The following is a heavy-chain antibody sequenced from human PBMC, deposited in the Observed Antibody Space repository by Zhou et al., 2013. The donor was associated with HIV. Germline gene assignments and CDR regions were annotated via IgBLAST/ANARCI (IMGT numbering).Heavy chain of an antibody. CDR2: IIPIFGTA. CDR3: ARSGSIVGALGRQAYYYYYMDV. J-gene: IGHJ6*03. D-gene: IGHD1-26*01. CDR1: GGTFSSYA. Sequence: QVQLVQSGAEVKKPGSSVKVSCKASGGTFSSYAISWVRQAPGQGLEWMGGIIPIFGTANYAQKFQGRVTITTDESTSTAYMELSSLRSEDTAVYYCARSGSIVGALGRQAYYYYYMDVWGKGTTVTVSS. V-gene: IGHV1-69*05.